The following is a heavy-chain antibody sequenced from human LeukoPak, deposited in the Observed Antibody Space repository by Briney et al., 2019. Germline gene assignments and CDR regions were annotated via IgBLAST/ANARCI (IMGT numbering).Heavy chain of an antibody. CDR3: ARLGIAGGAFDY. CDR1: GGTFSSYA. D-gene: IGHD6-13*01. V-gene: IGHV1-69*04. CDR2: IIPILGIA. Sequence: SVKVSCKASGGTFSSYAISWVRQAPGQGLEWMGRIIPILGIANYAQKFQGRVTITADKSTSTAYMELSSLRSDDTAVYYCARLGIAGGAFDYWGQGTLVTVSS. J-gene: IGHJ4*02.